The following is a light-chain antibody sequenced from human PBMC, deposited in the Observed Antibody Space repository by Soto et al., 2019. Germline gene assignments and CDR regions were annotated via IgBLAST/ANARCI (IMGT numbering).Light chain of an antibody. CDR2: GAS. Sequence: EIVLTQSPGTLSLSPGERATLSCRASQSVSSNFLAWYQQKPGQAPRLLIYGASNRATGIPDRFSGSGSGTDFTLTISRLETEDFVVYYCQQYGSSPRTFGQGTKVEIK. CDR1: QSVSSNF. J-gene: IGKJ1*01. V-gene: IGKV3-20*01. CDR3: QQYGSSPRT.